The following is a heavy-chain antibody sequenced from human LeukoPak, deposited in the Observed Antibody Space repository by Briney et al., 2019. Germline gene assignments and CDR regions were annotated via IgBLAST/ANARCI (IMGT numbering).Heavy chain of an antibody. Sequence: ASVKVSCKASGGTFISYAISWVRQATGQGLEWMGWMNPNSGNTGYAQKFQGRVTMTRNTSISTAYMELSSLRSEDTAVYYCARGVKWQWLVRFYGMDVWGQGTTVTVSS. D-gene: IGHD6-19*01. V-gene: IGHV1-8*02. J-gene: IGHJ6*02. CDR2: MNPNSGNT. CDR3: ARGVKWQWLVRFYGMDV. CDR1: GGTFISYA.